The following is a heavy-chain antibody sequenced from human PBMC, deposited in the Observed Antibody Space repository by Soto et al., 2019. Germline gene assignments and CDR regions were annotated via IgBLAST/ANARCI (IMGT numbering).Heavy chain of an antibody. CDR1: GFTFSSYA. J-gene: IGHJ6*03. CDR3: AKAKAGREYYYYYMDV. Sequence: GGSLRLSCAASGFTFSSYAMSWVRQAPGKGLEWVSAISGSGGSTYYADSVKGRFTISRDNSKNTLYLQMNSLRAEDTAVYYCAKAKAGREYYYYYMDVWGKGTTVTVSS. V-gene: IGHV3-23*01. CDR2: ISGSGGST.